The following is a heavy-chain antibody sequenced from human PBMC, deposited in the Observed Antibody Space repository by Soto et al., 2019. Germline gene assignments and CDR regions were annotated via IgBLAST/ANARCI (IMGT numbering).Heavy chain of an antibody. CDR1: GGSISSGGYY. Sequence: QVQLQESGPGLVKPSQTLSLTCTVSGGSISSGGYYWSWIRQHPGKGLEWIGYIYSSGSTDYNPSLKSRVTISVDTSKNQSSLKLSAVTAADTAVYYCARELHMYSSSSRAFDIWGQGTMVTVSS. D-gene: IGHD6-6*01. V-gene: IGHV4-31*03. CDR3: ARELHMYSSSSRAFDI. J-gene: IGHJ3*02. CDR2: IYSSGST.